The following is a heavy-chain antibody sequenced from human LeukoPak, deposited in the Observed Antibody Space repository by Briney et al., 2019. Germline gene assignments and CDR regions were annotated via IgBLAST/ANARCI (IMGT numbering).Heavy chain of an antibody. CDR1: GFTFSSYA. J-gene: IGHJ4*02. Sequence: PGGSLRLSCAASGFTFSSYAMSWVRQAPGKGLEWVSTISNSDYSTYYADSVKGRFTISRANSENTLYLQMNNLRAEDTAVYYCAKATGYLSWGQGTLVTVSS. CDR2: ISNSDYST. CDR3: AKATGYLS. V-gene: IGHV3-23*01. D-gene: IGHD1-14*01.